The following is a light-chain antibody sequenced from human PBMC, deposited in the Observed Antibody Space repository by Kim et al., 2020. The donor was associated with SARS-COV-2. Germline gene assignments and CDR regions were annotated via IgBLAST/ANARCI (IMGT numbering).Light chain of an antibody. CDR2: EAS. Sequence: EIVMTQSPPTLSMSPGERATLSCRASQSVTTNVAWYQHKPGQAPRLLIYEASARVTGIPARFSGSGSGTHFTLTISGLESEDFAIYFCQQYHRWYTFGQGTKLEI. J-gene: IGKJ2*01. V-gene: IGKV3-15*01. CDR3: QQYHRWYT. CDR1: QSVTTN.